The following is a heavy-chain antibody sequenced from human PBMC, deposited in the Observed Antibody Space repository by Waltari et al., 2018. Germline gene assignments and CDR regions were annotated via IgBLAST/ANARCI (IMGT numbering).Heavy chain of an antibody. Sequence: QVQLQQRGTGLLKTSRTRSTTCDGSGGSFRHFFWTWFPRVPGKGLEWIGEIVHSGSTSYTPSLRGRITISLDTSKNQFSLRLNSVTAADTAVYYCARGRRESVWVGELLYYHYYGMDVWGQGTTVSVSS. J-gene: IGHJ6*02. CDR2: IVHSGST. D-gene: IGHD3-10*01. CDR1: GGSFRHFF. V-gene: IGHV4-34*02. CDR3: ARGRRESVWVGELLYYHYYGMDV.